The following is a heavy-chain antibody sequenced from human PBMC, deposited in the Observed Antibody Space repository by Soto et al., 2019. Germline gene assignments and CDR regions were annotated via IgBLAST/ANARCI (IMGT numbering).Heavy chain of an antibody. CDR3: AKYSDYSLECFQH. CDR1: GFTFSSYA. V-gene: IGHV3-23*01. CDR2: IIGSGDST. J-gene: IGHJ1*01. D-gene: IGHD3-16*01. Sequence: EVQLLESGGGLVQPGGSLRLSCAASGFTFSSYAMSWVRQAPGKGLEWVSAIIGSGDSTYYADSVKGRFTISRDNSKNTLYLQMNSLRAEDTAVYYCAKYSDYSLECFQHWGQGTLVTVSS.